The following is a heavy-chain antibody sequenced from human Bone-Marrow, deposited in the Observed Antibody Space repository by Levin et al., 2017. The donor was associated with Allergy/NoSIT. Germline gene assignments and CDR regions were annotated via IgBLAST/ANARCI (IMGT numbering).Heavy chain of an antibody. CDR1: GGSISGNSFH. D-gene: IGHD3-22*01. CDR3: LRVLDGSHSDTSGYHYDYYFDS. J-gene: IGHJ4*02. Sequence: PSETLSLTCTVSGGSISGNSFHWGWIRQPPGKGLEWIGHIYYSGSTHYNSSLKSRVTISVDTSKKQFSLSLRSVTAADTAVYYCLRVLDGSHSDTSGYHYDYYFDSWGQGTLVTVSS. V-gene: IGHV4-39*07. CDR2: IYYSGST.